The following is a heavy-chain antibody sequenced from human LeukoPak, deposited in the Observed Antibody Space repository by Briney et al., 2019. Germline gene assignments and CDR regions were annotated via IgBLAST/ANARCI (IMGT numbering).Heavy chain of an antibody. D-gene: IGHD2-15*01. CDR3: VRGVAATPYFFDY. J-gene: IGHJ4*02. Sequence: GASVTVSCKASGYTVTSYGISWVRQAPGQGLEWLGWISAYNGNTNYAQKLQGRVTITTDTSTSTAYMELRSLRSDDTAVYYCVRGVAATPYFFDYWGQGTLVTVSS. CDR2: ISAYNGNT. V-gene: IGHV1-18*01. CDR1: GYTVTSYG.